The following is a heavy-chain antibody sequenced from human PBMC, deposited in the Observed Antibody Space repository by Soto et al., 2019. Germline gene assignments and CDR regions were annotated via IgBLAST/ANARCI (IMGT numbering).Heavy chain of an antibody. CDR3: ARGPIAARRFNWFDP. CDR2: INPNSGGT. V-gene: IGHV1-2*02. J-gene: IGHJ5*02. D-gene: IGHD6-6*01. Sequence: GASVKVSCKASGYTFTGYYMHWVRQAPGQGLEWMGWINPNSGGTNYAQKFQGRVTMTRDTSISTAYTELSRLRSDDTAVYYCARGPIAARRFNWFDPWGQGTLVTVSS. CDR1: GYTFTGYY.